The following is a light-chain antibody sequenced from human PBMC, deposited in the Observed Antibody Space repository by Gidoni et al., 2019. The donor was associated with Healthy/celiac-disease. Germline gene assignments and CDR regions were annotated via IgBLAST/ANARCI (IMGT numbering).Light chain of an antibody. Sequence: SYELTQPPSVSVFPGQTARITCSGDALPKQYAYWYQQKPGQAPVLVIYKDSERPSGIPERFSGSSSGTTVTLTISGVQAEDEADYYCQSADSSGILFGTGTKVTVL. J-gene: IGLJ1*01. V-gene: IGLV3-25*03. CDR2: KDS. CDR1: ALPKQY. CDR3: QSADSSGIL.